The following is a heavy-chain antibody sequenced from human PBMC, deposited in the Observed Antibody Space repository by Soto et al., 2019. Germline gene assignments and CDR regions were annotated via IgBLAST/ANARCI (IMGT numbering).Heavy chain of an antibody. CDR3: ARRGGYDFWSGYAYNWFDP. J-gene: IGHJ5*02. Sequence: GESLKISCKGSGYSFTSYWIGWVRQMPGKGLEWMGIIYPGDSDTRYSPSFQGQVTISADKSISTAYLQWSSLKASDTAMYYCARRGGYDFWSGYAYNWFDPWGQGTLVTVSS. CDR1: GYSFTSYW. V-gene: IGHV5-51*01. D-gene: IGHD3-3*01. CDR2: IYPGDSDT.